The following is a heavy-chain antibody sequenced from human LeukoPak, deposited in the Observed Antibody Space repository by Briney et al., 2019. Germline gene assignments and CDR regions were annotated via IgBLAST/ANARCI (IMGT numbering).Heavy chain of an antibody. V-gene: IGHV1-8*01. J-gene: IGHJ6*03. CDR1: GYTFTSYD. Sequence: ASVKVSCKASGYTFTSYDINWVRQATGQGLEWMGWMNPNSGNTGYAQKFQGRVTMTRNTSISTAYMELSSLRSEDTAVYYCARGEETPYYYYMDVWGKGTTVTVPS. CDR2: MNPNSGNT. CDR3: ARGEETPYYYYMDV.